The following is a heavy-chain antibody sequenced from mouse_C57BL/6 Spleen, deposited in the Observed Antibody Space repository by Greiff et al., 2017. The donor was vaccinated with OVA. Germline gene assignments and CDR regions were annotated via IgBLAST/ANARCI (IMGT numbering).Heavy chain of an antibody. CDR1: GYTFTDYE. CDR3: TRNGYGSSYGFAY. D-gene: IGHD1-1*01. Sequence: QVQLKQSGAELVRPGASVTLSCKASGYTFTDYEMHWVKQTPVHGLEWIGAIDPETGGTAYNQKFKGKAILTADKSSSTAYMELRSLTSEDSAVYYCTRNGYGSSYGFAYWGQGTLVTVSA. CDR2: IDPETGGT. J-gene: IGHJ3*01. V-gene: IGHV1-15*01.